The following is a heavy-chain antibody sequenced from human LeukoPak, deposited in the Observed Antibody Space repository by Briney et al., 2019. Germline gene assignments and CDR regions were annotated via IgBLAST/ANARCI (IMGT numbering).Heavy chain of an antibody. V-gene: IGHV3-23*01. D-gene: IGHD2-21*01. CDR1: GFTFSNYA. CDR2: ISGSSGNT. CDR3: AKAPVTSCRGAYCYPFDS. J-gene: IGHJ4*02. Sequence: GGTLRLSCAASGFTFSNYAMNWVRQAPGKGLEWVSAISGSSGNTYYADSVKGRFTISRDNSKNTLYLQMNSLRAEDAAVYFCAKAPVTSCRGAYCYPFDSWGQGTLVTVSS.